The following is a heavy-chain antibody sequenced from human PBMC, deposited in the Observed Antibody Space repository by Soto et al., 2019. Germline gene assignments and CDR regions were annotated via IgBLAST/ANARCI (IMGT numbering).Heavy chain of an antibody. CDR3: ARDIAAAGTSYYYYGMDV. J-gene: IGHJ6*02. D-gene: IGHD6-13*01. CDR1: GFTFSSYG. CDR2: ISNK. Sequence: QVQLVESGGGVVQPGRSLRLSCAASGFTFSSYGMHWVRQAPGKELEWVAVISNKYYADSVKGRFTISRDNSKNTLYLQMNSPRAEDTAVYYCARDIAAAGTSYYYYGMDVWGQGTTVTVSS. V-gene: IGHV3-33*01.